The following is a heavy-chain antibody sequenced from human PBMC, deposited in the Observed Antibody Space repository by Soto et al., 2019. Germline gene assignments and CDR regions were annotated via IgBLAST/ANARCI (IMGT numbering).Heavy chain of an antibody. CDR2: IWYDGSNK. CDR1: GFTFSSYG. V-gene: IGHV3-33*01. J-gene: IGHJ6*02. D-gene: IGHD3-10*01. Sequence: QVQLVESGGGVVQPGRSLRLSCAASGFTFSSYGMHWVRQAPGKGLEWVAVIWYDGSNKYYADSVKGRFTISRDNSKNTLYLQMNSLRAEDTAVYYCARERITMVRGPEEYYYYGMDVWGQGTTVTVSS. CDR3: ARERITMVRGPEEYYYYGMDV.